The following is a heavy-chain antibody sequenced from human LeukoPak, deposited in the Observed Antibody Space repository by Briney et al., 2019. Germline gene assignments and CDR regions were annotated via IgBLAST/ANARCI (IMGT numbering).Heavy chain of an antibody. CDR1: GFTFSSYA. CDR3: AKSAGYDYVWGSADFDY. J-gene: IGHJ4*02. Sequence: GGSLRLSCAASGFTFSSYAMRWVRQAPGKALEWVSSISGSGGSTYYADSVKGRFTISRDNSKNTLYLQMNSLRAEDTAVYYCAKSAGYDYVWGSADFDYWGQGTLVTVSS. V-gene: IGHV3-23*01. D-gene: IGHD3-16*01. CDR2: ISGSGGST.